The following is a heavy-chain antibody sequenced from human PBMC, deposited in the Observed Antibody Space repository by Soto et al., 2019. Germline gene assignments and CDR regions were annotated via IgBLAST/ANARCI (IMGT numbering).Heavy chain of an antibody. D-gene: IGHD2-2*01. Sequence: GGSLRLSCAASGFTFSSYSMYWVRQAPGKGLEWVSSISSSSSYIYYADSVKGRFTISRDNAKNSLYLQMNSLRAEDTAVYYCARVGGGYQLLHAFDIWGQGTMVTVSS. V-gene: IGHV3-21*01. CDR3: ARVGGGYQLLHAFDI. CDR2: ISSSSSYI. J-gene: IGHJ3*02. CDR1: GFTFSSYS.